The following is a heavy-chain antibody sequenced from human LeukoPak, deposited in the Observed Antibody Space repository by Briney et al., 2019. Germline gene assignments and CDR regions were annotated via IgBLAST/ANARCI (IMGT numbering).Heavy chain of an antibody. CDR1: GGTFSSYA. Sequence: ASVKVSCKASGGTFSSYAIIWVRQAPGQGLEWMGRIIPILGIANYAQKFQGRVTITADKSTSTAYMELSSLRSEDTAVYYCARIGSGSYYFALDHWGQGTLVTVSS. J-gene: IGHJ4*02. CDR3: ARIGSGSYYFALDH. V-gene: IGHV1-69*04. CDR2: IIPILGIA. D-gene: IGHD3-10*01.